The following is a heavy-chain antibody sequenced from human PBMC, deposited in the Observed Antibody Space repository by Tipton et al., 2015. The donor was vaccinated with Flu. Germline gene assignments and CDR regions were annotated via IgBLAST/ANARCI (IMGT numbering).Heavy chain of an antibody. J-gene: IGHJ4*02. Sequence: TLSLTCNVSGGSLSGYYWSWIRQPAGKGLEWIGRIYTSGNTNYSPSLKSRVTMSVDTSKNQFSLKLSSMTAADTAVYYCARGQGNSGWRYFDYWGQGTLVTVSS. CDR2: IYTSGNT. D-gene: IGHD6-19*01. CDR1: GGSLSGYY. CDR3: ARGQGNSGWRYFDY. V-gene: IGHV4-4*07.